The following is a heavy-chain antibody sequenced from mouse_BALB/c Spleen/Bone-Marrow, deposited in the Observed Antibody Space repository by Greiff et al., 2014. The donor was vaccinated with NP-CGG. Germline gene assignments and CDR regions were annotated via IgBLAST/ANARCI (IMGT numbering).Heavy chain of an antibody. Sequence: VQLQQPGAELVKPGASVKLSCTASGFNIKDTYMHWVKQRPEQGLEWIGRIDPANGSTKYDPKFQGKATITADTSSNTAYLQLSRLTSEDTAVYYGAAYYNGSGYGFAYWGQGTLVTVSA. CDR1: GFNIKDTY. J-gene: IGHJ3*01. CDR3: AAYYNGSGYGFAY. CDR2: IDPANGST. D-gene: IGHD1-1*01. V-gene: IGHV14-3*02.